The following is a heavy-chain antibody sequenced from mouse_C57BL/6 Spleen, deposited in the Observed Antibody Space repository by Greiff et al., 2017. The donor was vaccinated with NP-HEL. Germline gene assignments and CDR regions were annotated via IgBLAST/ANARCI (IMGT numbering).Heavy chain of an antibody. J-gene: IGHJ1*03. Sequence: QVQLQQPGAELVKPGASVKVSCKASGYTFTSYWMHWVKQRPGQGLEWIGRIHPSDSDTNYNQQFKGKATLTVDTSSSTAYMQLSSLTSEDSAVYYCGTSITTVGGGYFDVWGTGTTVTVSS. CDR1: GYTFTSYW. CDR2: IHPSDSDT. V-gene: IGHV1-74*01. D-gene: IGHD1-1*01. CDR3: GTSITTVGGGYFDV.